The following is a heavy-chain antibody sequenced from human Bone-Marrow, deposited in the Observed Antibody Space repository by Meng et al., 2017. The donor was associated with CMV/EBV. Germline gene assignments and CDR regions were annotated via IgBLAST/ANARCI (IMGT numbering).Heavy chain of an antibody. D-gene: IGHD6-13*01. CDR1: GGSISSSSYY. V-gene: IGHV4-39*07. J-gene: IGHJ4*02. CDR3: ARVKKGMAMFDY. Sequence: QLQLQESGPGMVKPSETLSPTCTVSGGSISSSSYYWGWIRQPPGKGLEWIGSIYSSGSTYYNPSLKSRVTISVDTSKNQFSLKLSSVTAADTAVYYCARVKKGMAMFDYWGQGTLVTVSS. CDR2: IYSSGST.